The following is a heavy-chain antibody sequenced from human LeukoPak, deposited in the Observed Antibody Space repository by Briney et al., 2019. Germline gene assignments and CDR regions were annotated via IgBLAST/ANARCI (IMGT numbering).Heavy chain of an antibody. CDR2: IFYSGAT. CDR1: NDSISPVY. CDR3: ARGGSAAKSYFDS. Sequence: SETLSLTCTVSNDSISPVYWCWIRQPPGEGLEFIGYIFYSGATNFNPSLKSRVTLSVDTSKNQFSLRLNSVTAADTAVYYCARGGSAAKSYFDSWGQGTLVTVSS. V-gene: IGHV4-59*01. D-gene: IGHD6-13*01. J-gene: IGHJ4*02.